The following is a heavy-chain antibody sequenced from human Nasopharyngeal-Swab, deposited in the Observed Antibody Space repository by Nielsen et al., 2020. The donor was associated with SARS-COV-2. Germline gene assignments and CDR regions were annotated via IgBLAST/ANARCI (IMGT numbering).Heavy chain of an antibody. CDR2: ISAYNGNT. D-gene: IGHD3-16*02. V-gene: IGHV1-18*04. J-gene: IGHJ4*02. CDR3: ARGRRRYFYYDYVWGSYPVGGYFDY. Sequence: ASGQVSCKASGYTFTSYGISWVRQAPGQGLEWMGWISAYNGNTNYAQRLQGRVTMTTDTSTSTAYMELRSLRSDDTAVYYCARGRRRYFYYDYVWGSYPVGGYFDYWGQGTLVTVSS. CDR1: GYTFTSYG.